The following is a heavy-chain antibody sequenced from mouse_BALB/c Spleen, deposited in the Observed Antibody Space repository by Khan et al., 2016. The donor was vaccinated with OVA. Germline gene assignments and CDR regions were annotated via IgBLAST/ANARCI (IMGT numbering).Heavy chain of an antibody. Sequence: VKLMESGPGLVAPSQSLSITCTVSGFSLSRYNIHWVRQPPGKGLEWLGMIWGGGGTDYNSTLKYRLNISKDNSKSQVFLKMNSLQTDDTAMYYCARDDYRYDGYYAMDYWGQGTSVTVSS. CDR3: ARDDYRYDGYYAMDY. J-gene: IGHJ4*01. CDR2: IWGGGGT. V-gene: IGHV2-6-4*01. CDR1: GFSLSRYN. D-gene: IGHD2-14*01.